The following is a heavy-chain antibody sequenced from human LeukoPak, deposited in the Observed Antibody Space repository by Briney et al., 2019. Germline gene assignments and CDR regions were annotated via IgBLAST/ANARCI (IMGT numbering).Heavy chain of an antibody. V-gene: IGHV4-59*01. Sequence: KTSETLSLTCTVSRGSISSYYWSWIRQPPGKGPEWIGYIDNSGSTNSNPSLKSRVTMSVDTFNNQFSLKLSSVTAADTAVYYCARGRITIFGVVNPHFDYWGQGTLVTVSS. CDR3: ARGRITIFGVVNPHFDY. CDR2: IDNSGST. J-gene: IGHJ4*02. D-gene: IGHD3-3*01. CDR1: RGSISSYY.